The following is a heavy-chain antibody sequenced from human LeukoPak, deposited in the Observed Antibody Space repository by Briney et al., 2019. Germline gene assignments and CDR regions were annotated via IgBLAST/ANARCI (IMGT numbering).Heavy chain of an antibody. V-gene: IGHV4-59*01. D-gene: IGHD5-12*01. CDR2: IYYSGST. J-gene: IGHJ4*02. CDR3: ARNRGGYTTPFDY. CDR1: GGSISSYY. Sequence: SETLSLTCTVSGGSISSYYWSWIRQPPGKGLEWLGYIYYSGSTNYNPSLKSRVTISVDTSRNQFSLKLSSVTAADTAVYYCARNRGGYTTPFDYWGQGTLVTVSS.